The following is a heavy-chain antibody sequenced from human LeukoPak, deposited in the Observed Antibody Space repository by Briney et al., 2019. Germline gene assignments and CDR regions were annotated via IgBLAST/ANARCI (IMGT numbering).Heavy chain of an antibody. V-gene: IGHV3-23*01. J-gene: IGHJ4*02. Sequence: GGSLRLSCAASGFTFSSYSMNWVRQAPGKGLEWVSAISGSGGSTYYADSVKGRFTTSRDNSKNTLYLQMNSLRAEDTAVYYCAKVVGTEITIFGVVITFGYFDYWGQGTLVTVSS. D-gene: IGHD3-3*01. CDR2: ISGSGGST. CDR1: GFTFSSYS. CDR3: AKVVGTEITIFGVVITFGYFDY.